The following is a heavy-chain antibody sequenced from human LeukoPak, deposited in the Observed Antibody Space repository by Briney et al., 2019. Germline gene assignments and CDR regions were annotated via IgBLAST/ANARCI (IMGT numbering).Heavy chain of an antibody. CDR3: ARDLSRSYDFWSGYWGYYDY. CDR1: GDSVSSNSAA. V-gene: IGHV6-1*01. CDR2: TYYRSKWYN. Sequence: SQTLSLTCAISGDSVSSNSAAWNWIRQSPSRGLEWLGRTYYRSKWYNDYAVSVKSRITINPDTSKNQFSLQLNSVTPEDTAVYYCARDLSRSYDFWSGYWGYYDYWGQGTLVTVSS. D-gene: IGHD3-3*01. J-gene: IGHJ4*02.